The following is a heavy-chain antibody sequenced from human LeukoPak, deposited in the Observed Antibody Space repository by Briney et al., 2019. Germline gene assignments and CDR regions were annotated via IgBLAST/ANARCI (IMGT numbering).Heavy chain of an antibody. Sequence: ASVKVSCKVSGYTLTELSMHWVRQAPGKGLEWMGGFDPEDGETIYAQKFQGRVTMTTDTSTSTACMELRSLRSDDTAVYYCARVYYDSSGQPFDYWGQGTLVTVSS. J-gene: IGHJ4*02. V-gene: IGHV1-24*01. CDR2: FDPEDGET. CDR3: ARVYYDSSGQPFDY. D-gene: IGHD3-22*01. CDR1: GYTLTELS.